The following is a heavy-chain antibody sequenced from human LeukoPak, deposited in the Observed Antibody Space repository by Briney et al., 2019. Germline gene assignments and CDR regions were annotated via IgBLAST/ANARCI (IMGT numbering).Heavy chain of an antibody. CDR3: ARDQPHAASWFDP. Sequence: GGSLRLSCAASGFTFSNYAMHWVRQAPGRGLEWVSTINPTGVRTYYADSVRGRFTISRDNSKNTVFLQINSLRVEDTAIYYCARDQPHAASWFDPWGQGTLVTVSS. CDR2: INPTGVRT. V-gene: IGHV3-23*01. J-gene: IGHJ5*02. CDR1: GFTFSNYA. D-gene: IGHD2-2*01.